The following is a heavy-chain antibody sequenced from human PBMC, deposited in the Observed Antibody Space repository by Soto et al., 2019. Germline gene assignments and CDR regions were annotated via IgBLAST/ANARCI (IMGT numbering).Heavy chain of an antibody. D-gene: IGHD6-13*01. V-gene: IGHV1-69*13. CDR1: GGTFSSYA. Sequence: GASVKVSCKASGGTFSSYAISWVRQAPGQGLEWMGGIIPIFGTANYAQKFQGRVTITADESTSTAYMELSSLRSEDTAVYYCARDRIAAAGPYFDYWGQGTLVTVSS. CDR2: IIPIFGTA. J-gene: IGHJ4*02. CDR3: ARDRIAAAGPYFDY.